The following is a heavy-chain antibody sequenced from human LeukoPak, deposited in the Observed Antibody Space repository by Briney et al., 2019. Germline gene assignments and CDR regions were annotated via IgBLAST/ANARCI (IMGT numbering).Heavy chain of an antibody. J-gene: IGHJ5*02. CDR1: GFALTTYA. V-gene: IGHV3-23*01. CDR3: AKDRELLFAHCWFDL. Sequence: PGGSLRLSCAASGFALTTYAMSWVRQAPGKGLEWVAGISISGGSAYYAGSVKGRFTISRDNSNNTLYLQMNRLRAEDTAVYYCAKDRELLFAHCWFDLWGQGTLVTVSS. D-gene: IGHD3-10*01. CDR2: ISISGGSA.